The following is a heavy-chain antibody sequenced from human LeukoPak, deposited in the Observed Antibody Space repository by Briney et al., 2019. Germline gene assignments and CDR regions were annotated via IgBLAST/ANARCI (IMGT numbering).Heavy chain of an antibody. CDR2: IYYCEST. CDR3: ARGSLGYCSGGSCGGAFDI. CDR1: GGSMSSYY. V-gene: IGHV4-59*12. Sequence: SETLSLTCTVSGGSMSSYYWSWIRQPPAKGLEWIGYIYYCESTHYNQSLKSRVTISVHRSKNQFSLKLSSVPAADTAVYYCARGSLGYCSGGSCGGAFDIWGQGTMVTVSS. J-gene: IGHJ3*02. D-gene: IGHD2-15*01.